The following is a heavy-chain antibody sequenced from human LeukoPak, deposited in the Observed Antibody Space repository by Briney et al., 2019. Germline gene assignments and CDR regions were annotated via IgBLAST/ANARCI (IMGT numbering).Heavy chain of an antibody. D-gene: IGHD3-3*01. J-gene: IGHJ6*03. Sequence: ASETLSLTCAVYGGSFSNYYWSWIRQPPGKGLEWIGEINDSGRTNYNPSLMSRVTISVDTSKNQFSMNLRSVTAADTAVYYCARRVTIIYYMDLWGKGTTVTVSS. CDR3: ARRVTIIYYMDL. CDR2: INDSGRT. CDR1: GGSFSNYY. V-gene: IGHV4-34*01.